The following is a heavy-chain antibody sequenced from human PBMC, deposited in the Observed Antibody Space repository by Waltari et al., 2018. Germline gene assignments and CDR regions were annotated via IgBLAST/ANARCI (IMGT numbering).Heavy chain of an antibody. Sequence: QVQLQESGPGLVKPSQTLSLTCTVSGGSISSGGYYWSWIRQHPGKGLEWIGYICYSGSTYYNPSLKSRVTISVDTSKNQFSLKLSSVTAADTAVYYCARESSKAAARALNSFDIWGQGTMVTVSS. D-gene: IGHD6-13*01. J-gene: IGHJ3*02. CDR3: ARESSKAAARALNSFDI. CDR2: ICYSGST. V-gene: IGHV4-31*03. CDR1: GGSISSGGYY.